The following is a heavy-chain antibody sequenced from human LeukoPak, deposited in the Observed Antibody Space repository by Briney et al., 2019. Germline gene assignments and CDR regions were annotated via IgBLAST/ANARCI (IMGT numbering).Heavy chain of an antibody. CDR3: HFKYCSSSTCFYYFDY. J-gene: IGHJ4*02. Sequence: SETLSLTCTVSGGSISSSSHYWGWIRQPPGKGLEWIGSIYYSGITYYSPSLRSRVTVSVDTSKNQFSLKLSSVTATDTAVYYCHFKYCSSSTCFYYFDYWGQGTLVTVSS. D-gene: IGHD2-2*01. V-gene: IGHV4-39*01. CDR2: IYYSGIT. CDR1: GGSISSSSHY.